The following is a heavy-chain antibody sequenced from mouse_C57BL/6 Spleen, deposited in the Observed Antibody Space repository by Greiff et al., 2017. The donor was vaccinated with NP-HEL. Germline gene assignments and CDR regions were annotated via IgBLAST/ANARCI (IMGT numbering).Heavy chain of an antibody. CDR1: GYGGVRAG. CDR3: ARTTVVDAMDY. Sequence: QVQLQQSGPELVKQGASVKISCKALGYGGVRAGGKLLGGVPGKGLEWIGRIYPGDGETNYNGKFKGKATLTADKSSSTAYMQLSSLTSEDSAVYFCARTTVVDAMDYWGQGTSVTVSS. V-gene: IGHV1-82*01. J-gene: IGHJ4*01. CDR2: IYPGDGET. D-gene: IGHD1-1*01.